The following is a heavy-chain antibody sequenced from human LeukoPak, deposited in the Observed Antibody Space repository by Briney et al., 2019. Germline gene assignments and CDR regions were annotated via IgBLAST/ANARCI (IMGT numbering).Heavy chain of an antibody. J-gene: IGHJ4*02. CDR3: AVSYCGGDCYAPM. CDR1: GGTFSSYA. CDR2: IIPIFGTA. Sequence: SVKVSCRASGGTFSSYAISWVRQAPGQGLEWMGGIIPIFGTANYAQKFQGRVTITADESTSTAYMELSSLRSGDTAVYYCAVSYCGGDCYAPMWGQGTLVTVSS. D-gene: IGHD2-21*02. V-gene: IGHV1-69*13.